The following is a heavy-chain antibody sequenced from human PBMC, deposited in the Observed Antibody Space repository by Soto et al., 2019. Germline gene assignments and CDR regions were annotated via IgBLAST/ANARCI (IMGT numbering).Heavy chain of an antibody. D-gene: IGHD2-15*01. V-gene: IGHV1-18*01. Sequence: GASVKVSCKASGYTFTSYGISWVRQAPGQGLEWMGWISAYNGNTNYAQKLQGRVTMTTDTSTSTAYMELRSLRSDDTAVYYCARGLVVGYCSGGSCYPPTFLGYWGQGTLVTVSS. J-gene: IGHJ4*02. CDR3: ARGLVVGYCSGGSCYPPTFLGY. CDR1: GYTFTSYG. CDR2: ISAYNGNT.